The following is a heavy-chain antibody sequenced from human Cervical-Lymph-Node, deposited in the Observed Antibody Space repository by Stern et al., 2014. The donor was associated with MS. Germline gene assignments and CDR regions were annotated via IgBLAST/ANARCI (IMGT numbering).Heavy chain of an antibody. CDR3: AKDMGGMITFGGGIDY. CDR1: GFTFDDYA. Sequence: EVQLVQSGGGLVQPGRSLRLSCAASGFTFDDYAMHWVRQAPGKGLEWVSGISWNSGRIGYADSVKGRFTISRDNAKNSLYLQMNSLRAEDTALYYCAKDMGGMITFGGGIDYWGQGTLVTVSS. J-gene: IGHJ4*02. V-gene: IGHV3-9*01. D-gene: IGHD3-16*01. CDR2: ISWNSGRI.